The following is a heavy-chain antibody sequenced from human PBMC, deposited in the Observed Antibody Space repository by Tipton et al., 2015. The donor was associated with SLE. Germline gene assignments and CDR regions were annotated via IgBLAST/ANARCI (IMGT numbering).Heavy chain of an antibody. CDR1: GGSISSYY. V-gene: IGHV4-59*01. CDR2: IYYSGST. J-gene: IGHJ4*02. D-gene: IGHD3-10*01. Sequence: TLSLTCTVSGGSISSYYWSWIRQPPGKGLEWIGNIYYSGSTNYNPSLKSRVTISVDTSKNQFSLKLSSVTAADTAVYYCARGEKEFGEYYFDYWGQGTLVTVSS. CDR3: ARGEKEFGEYYFDY.